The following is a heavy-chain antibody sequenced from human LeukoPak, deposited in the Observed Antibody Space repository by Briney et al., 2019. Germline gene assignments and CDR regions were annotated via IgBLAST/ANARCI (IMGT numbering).Heavy chain of an antibody. Sequence: SQTLSLTCTVSGDSVTSHAYYWNWLRQPAGKELEWIGRVFRSGETNYNPSLKSRVTMSVDTSKNQFSLKVSSVTAVDTAVYYCARDRCGGDCYSTSRRNAFDIWGQGTMVTVSS. CDR2: VFRSGET. D-gene: IGHD2-21*02. J-gene: IGHJ3*02. V-gene: IGHV4-61*02. CDR3: ARDRCGGDCYSTSRRNAFDI. CDR1: GDSVTSHAYY.